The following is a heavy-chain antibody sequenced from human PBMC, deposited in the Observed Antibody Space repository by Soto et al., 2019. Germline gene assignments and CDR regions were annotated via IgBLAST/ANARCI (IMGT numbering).Heavy chain of an antibody. V-gene: IGHV3-23*01. J-gene: IGHJ4*02. Sequence: EVQLLESGGGLVQPGGSLRLSCTASGFTFSSYAMSWVRQAPGKGLDWVSAISSSGGSTSYADSVKGRFTISRDNSKNPLYLQMNSLRAGDTAVYCCAPRGNGYYHFDYWGQGTLVTVSS. CDR3: APRGNGYYHFDY. D-gene: IGHD3-3*01. CDR2: ISSSGGST. CDR1: GFTFSSYA.